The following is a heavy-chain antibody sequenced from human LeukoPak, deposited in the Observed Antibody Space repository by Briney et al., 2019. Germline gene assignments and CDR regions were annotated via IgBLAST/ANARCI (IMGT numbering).Heavy chain of an antibody. Sequence: GESLQISCRGSGYSFTSYWIGGVRQMPGQGLEWMGIIYPGDSDTRYIPSFQGQVTVSADKSISTAYLQWSSLKASDTAMYYCARSGYCSSTSCYPIDYWGQGTLVTVSS. V-gene: IGHV5-51*01. D-gene: IGHD2-2*01. J-gene: IGHJ4*02. CDR2: IYPGDSDT. CDR3: ARSGYCSSTSCYPIDY. CDR1: GYSFTSYW.